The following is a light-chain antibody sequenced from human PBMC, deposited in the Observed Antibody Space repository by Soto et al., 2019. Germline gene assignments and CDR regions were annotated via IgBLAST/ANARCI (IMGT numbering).Light chain of an antibody. Sequence: ELVLTHSPGTLSLTPGERATLSCRTSQSVSSSYLAWYQQKPGQAPRLLIYGASSRATGIPDRFSGSGSGTDFTLTISRLEPEDFAVYYCQQYGSSPPALTFGGGTKV. V-gene: IGKV3-20*01. CDR2: GAS. CDR3: QQYGSSPPALT. J-gene: IGKJ4*01. CDR1: QSVSSSY.